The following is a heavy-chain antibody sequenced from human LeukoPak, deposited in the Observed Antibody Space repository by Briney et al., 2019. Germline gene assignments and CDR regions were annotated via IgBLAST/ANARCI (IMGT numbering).Heavy chain of an antibody. CDR3: ARLFDPWVVAAENFDY. V-gene: IGHV1-3*01. D-gene: IGHD2-15*01. Sequence: ASVKVSCKASGYTFTSYAMHWVRQAPGQRLEWMGWINAGNGNTKYSQKLQGRVTITRDTSASTAYMELSSLRSEDTAVYYCARLFDPWVVAAENFDYWGQGTLVTVSS. CDR1: GYTFTSYA. CDR2: INAGNGNT. J-gene: IGHJ4*02.